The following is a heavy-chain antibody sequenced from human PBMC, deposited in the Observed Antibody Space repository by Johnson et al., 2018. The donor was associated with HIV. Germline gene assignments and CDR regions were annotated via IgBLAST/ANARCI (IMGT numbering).Heavy chain of an antibody. V-gene: IGHV3-30*03. J-gene: IGHJ3*02. Sequence: QEQLVESGGGVVRPGGSLRLSCAASGFTFDDYGMSWVRQAPGKGLEWVAVISYDGSNKYYADSVKGRFTISRDNSKNTLYLQMNSLRAEDTAVYYCARDSERGFDIWGQGTMVTVSS. D-gene: IGHD1-26*01. CDR1: GFTFDDYG. CDR2: ISYDGSNK. CDR3: ARDSERGFDI.